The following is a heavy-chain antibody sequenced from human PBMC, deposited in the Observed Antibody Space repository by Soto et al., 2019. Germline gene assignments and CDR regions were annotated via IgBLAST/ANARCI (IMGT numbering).Heavy chain of an antibody. Sequence: GGSLRLSCAASGFTSSSYAMHWVRQAPGKGLEWVAVISYDGSNKYYADSVKGRFTISRDNSKNTLYLQMNSLRAEDTAVYYCARDMDSSSSFYYYYGMDVWGQGTTVTVSS. CDR1: GFTSSSYA. CDR3: ARDMDSSSSFYYYYGMDV. CDR2: ISYDGSNK. J-gene: IGHJ6*02. V-gene: IGHV3-30-3*01. D-gene: IGHD6-6*01.